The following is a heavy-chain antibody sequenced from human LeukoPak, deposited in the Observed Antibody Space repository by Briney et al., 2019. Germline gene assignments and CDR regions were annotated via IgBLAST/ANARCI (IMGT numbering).Heavy chain of an antibody. V-gene: IGHV3-48*01. D-gene: IGHD1-26*01. Sequence: GGSLRLSCAASGFTFNRYSMKWVRQAPGKGLEWVAYISSSGTGIYYADSVKGRFPISRDNAKNSVYLQMNSLRGEDTAVYHCAASYSETQLYYFDDWGQGNLVTVSS. J-gene: IGHJ4*02. CDR3: AASYSETQLYYFDD. CDR2: ISSSGTGI. CDR1: GFTFNRYS.